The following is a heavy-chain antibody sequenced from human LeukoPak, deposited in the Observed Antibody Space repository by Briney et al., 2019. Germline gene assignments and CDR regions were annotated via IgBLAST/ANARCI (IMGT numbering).Heavy chain of an antibody. V-gene: IGHV3-21*04. D-gene: IGHD3-10*01. CDR1: GFTLSSYS. CDR2: ISSSSSYI. CDR3: AKVPTTQIWFGELLYDY. J-gene: IGHJ4*02. Sequence: GGSLRLSCAASGFTLSSYSMNWVRQAPGKGLEWDSSISSSSSYIYYADSVKGRFTISRDNSKNTLYLQMNSLRAEDTAVYYCAKVPTTQIWFGELLYDYWGQGTLVTVSS.